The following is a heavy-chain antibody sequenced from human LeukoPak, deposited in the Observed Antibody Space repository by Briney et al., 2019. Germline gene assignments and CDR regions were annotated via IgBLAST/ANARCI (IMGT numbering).Heavy chain of an antibody. Sequence: GSLRLSCAASGFTFSSYGMHWVRQAPGKGLEWIGEITYDGRTKYNPSLRSRVSISVDTSKIQFSLNLTSVTAADTAIYYCARGLSSRYPPIPFDYWGQGTQVTVSS. CDR2: ITYDGRT. V-gene: IGHV4-34*01. CDR1: GFTFSSYG. J-gene: IGHJ4*02. D-gene: IGHD3-3*01. CDR3: ARGLSSRYPPIPFDY.